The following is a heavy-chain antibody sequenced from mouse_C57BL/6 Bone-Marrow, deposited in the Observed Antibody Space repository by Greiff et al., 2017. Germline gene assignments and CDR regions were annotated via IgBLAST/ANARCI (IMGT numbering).Heavy chain of an antibody. CDR2: IHPSDSDT. V-gene: IGHV1-74*01. CDR1: GYTFTSYW. CDR3: ACFYDGYYVRYYDV. Sequence: QVQLKQPGAELVKPGASVKVSCKASGYTFTSYWMHWVKQRPGQGLEWIGRIHPSDSDTNYNQKFKGKATLTVDKSSSTAYMQLSSLTSEDSAVYYGACFYDGYYVRYYDVWGTGTTVTVSS. D-gene: IGHD2-3*01. J-gene: IGHJ1*03.